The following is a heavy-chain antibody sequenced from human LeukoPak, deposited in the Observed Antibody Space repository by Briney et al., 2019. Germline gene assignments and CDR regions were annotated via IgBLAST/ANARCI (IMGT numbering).Heavy chain of an antibody. Sequence: ASVKVSCKASGYTFTSYDINWVRQATGQGLEWMGWMNPNSGNTGYAQKFQGRVTMIRNTSISTAYMELSSLRSEDTAVYYCARGYVVYYYYYGMDVWGQGTTVTVSS. CDR2: MNPNSGNT. J-gene: IGHJ6*02. CDR3: ARGYVVYYYYYGMDV. V-gene: IGHV1-8*01. D-gene: IGHD2-15*01. CDR1: GYTFTSYD.